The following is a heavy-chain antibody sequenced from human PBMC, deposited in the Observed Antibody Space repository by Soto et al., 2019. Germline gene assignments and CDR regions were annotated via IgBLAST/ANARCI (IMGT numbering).Heavy chain of an antibody. D-gene: IGHD3-22*01. J-gene: IGHJ4*02. CDR1: GITISNYP. CDR3: VKDDGGYPATAPH. CDR2: ISGSGDRT. V-gene: IGHV3-23*01. Sequence: EVQLLESGGGLVQPGGSLRLSCAASGITISNYPMSWVRQAPGKGLDWVSGISGSGDRTYYADSSKGRFTNSKDISKNSRSLQLDSLGVEDTAVYFCVKDDGGYPATAPHWGQGTLVTVSS.